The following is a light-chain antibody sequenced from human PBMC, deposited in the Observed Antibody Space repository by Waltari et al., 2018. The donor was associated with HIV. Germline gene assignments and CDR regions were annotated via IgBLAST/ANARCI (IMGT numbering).Light chain of an antibody. V-gene: IGKV1-8*01. J-gene: IGKJ2*01. CDR3: QQYYDSPQT. CDR2: SSS. Sequence: AIHMTQSPSSLSASTVDRIVISCRASQDIGTYLDWYQHKPGKAPEFLISSSSTLESGVPSRFAGSGSGTDFTLTISCLQSEDFATYYCQQYYDSPQTFGQGTKLEIK. CDR1: QDIGTY.